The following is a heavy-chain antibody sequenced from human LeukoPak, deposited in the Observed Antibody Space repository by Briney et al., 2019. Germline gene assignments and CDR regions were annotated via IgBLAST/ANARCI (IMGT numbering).Heavy chain of an antibody. V-gene: IGHV1-8*03. Sequence: ASVKVSCKASGYTFTSYAINWVRQATGQGLEWMGWMNPNSGNTGYAQKFQGRVTITRNTSISTAYMELSSLRSEDTAVYYCARGRDIVVVPAAPFDPWGQGTLVTVSS. J-gene: IGHJ5*02. CDR2: MNPNSGNT. CDR3: ARGRDIVVVPAAPFDP. D-gene: IGHD2-2*01. CDR1: GYTFTSYA.